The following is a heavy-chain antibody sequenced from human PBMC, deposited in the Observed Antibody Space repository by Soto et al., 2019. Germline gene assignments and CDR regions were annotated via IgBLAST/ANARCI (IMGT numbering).Heavy chain of an antibody. V-gene: IGHV4-31*03. CDR3: ASHYVPQVPNYFDY. Sequence: PSETLSLTCTVSGGSISSGGYYWSWIRQHPGKGLEWIGYIYYSGSTYYNPSLKGRVTISVDTSKNQFSLKLSSVTAADTAVYYCASHYVPQVPNYFDYWGQGTLVTVS. CDR2: IYYSGST. D-gene: IGHD4-17*01. CDR1: GGSISSGGYY. J-gene: IGHJ4*02.